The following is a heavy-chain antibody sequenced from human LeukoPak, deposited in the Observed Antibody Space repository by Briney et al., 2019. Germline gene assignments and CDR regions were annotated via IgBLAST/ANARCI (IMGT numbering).Heavy chain of an antibody. V-gene: IGHV4-59*01. Sequence: SETLSLTCTVSGGSISSYYWSWIRQPPGKGLEWIGYIYYSGSTNYNPSLKSRVTISVDTSKNQFSLKLSSVTAADTAVYYCARAFVDTAMGHYYYYGMDAWGQGTTVTVSS. CDR1: GGSISSYY. CDR2: IYYSGST. J-gene: IGHJ6*02. CDR3: ARAFVDTAMGHYYYYGMDA. D-gene: IGHD5-18*01.